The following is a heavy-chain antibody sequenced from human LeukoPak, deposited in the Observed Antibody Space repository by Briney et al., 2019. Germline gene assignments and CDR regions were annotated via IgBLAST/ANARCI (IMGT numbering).Heavy chain of an antibody. V-gene: IGHV3-30*02. J-gene: IGHJ6*03. CDR1: GFTFSSYA. D-gene: IGHD2-8*01. CDR3: AKDRCSNGVGCYYYYMDV. Sequence: GGSLRLSCAASGFTFSSYAMNWVRQAPGKGLEWVAYIQYDGSNEQYADSVKGRFSISRDSSKNILYLQMNSLRAEDTAVYYCAKDRCSNGVGCYYYYMDVWGKGTTVTISS. CDR2: IQYDGSNE.